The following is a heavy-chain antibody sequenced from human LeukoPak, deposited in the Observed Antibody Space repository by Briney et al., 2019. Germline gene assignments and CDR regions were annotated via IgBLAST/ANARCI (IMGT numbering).Heavy chain of an antibody. CDR2: IYTSGST. D-gene: IGHD6-19*01. Sequence: SQTLSLTCTVSGGSISSGSYYWSWIRQPAGKGLEWIGRIYTSGSTNYNPSLKSRVTISVDTSKNQSSLKLSSVTAADTAVYYCAREPRGIAVAGTGGWFDPWGQGTLVTVSS. J-gene: IGHJ5*02. V-gene: IGHV4-61*02. CDR1: GGSISSGSYY. CDR3: AREPRGIAVAGTGGWFDP.